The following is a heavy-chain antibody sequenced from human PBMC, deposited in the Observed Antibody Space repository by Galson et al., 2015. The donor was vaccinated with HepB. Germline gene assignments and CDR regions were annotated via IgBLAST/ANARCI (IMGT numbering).Heavy chain of an antibody. D-gene: IGHD6-19*01. CDR3: ARVPAKYSSGWYEPPWNHYYYGMDV. CDR2: IDWDDDK. J-gene: IGHJ6*02. V-gene: IGHV2-70*01. Sequence: PALVKPTQTLTLTCTFSGFSLSTSGMCVSWIRQPPGKALEWLALIDWDDDKYYSTSLKTRLTISKDTSKNQVVLTMTNMDPVDTATYYCARVPAKYSSGWYEPPWNHYYYGMDVWGQGTTVTVSS. CDR1: GFSLSTSGMC.